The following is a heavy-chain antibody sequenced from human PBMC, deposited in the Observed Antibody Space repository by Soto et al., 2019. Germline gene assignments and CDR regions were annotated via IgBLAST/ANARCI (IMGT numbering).Heavy chain of an antibody. Sequence: PGGSLRLSCAASGFTFNSHAMSWVRQAPGEGLEWVSAISGSGGSTYYADSVKGRFTISRDNSKNTLYLQMNSLRAEDTAVYYCAKDPTAGDSSGSIVDYWGQGTLVTVYS. D-gene: IGHD3-22*01. CDR2: ISGSGGST. CDR1: GFTFNSHA. J-gene: IGHJ4*02. V-gene: IGHV3-23*01. CDR3: AKDPTAGDSSGSIVDY.